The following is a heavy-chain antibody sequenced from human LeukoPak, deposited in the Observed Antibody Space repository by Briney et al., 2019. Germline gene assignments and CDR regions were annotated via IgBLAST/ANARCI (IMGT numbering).Heavy chain of an antibody. J-gene: IGHJ5*02. V-gene: IGHV1-46*01. CDR3: ARDDPLDKISSGWGP. D-gene: IGHD6-19*01. CDR1: GYTFTSYG. Sequence: GASVKVSCKASGYTFTSYGISWVRQAPGQGLEWMGIINPSGGSTSYAQKFQGRVTMTRDASTNTVYMELSSLRSEDTAVYYCARDDPLDKISSGWGPWGQGTLVTVSS. CDR2: INPSGGST.